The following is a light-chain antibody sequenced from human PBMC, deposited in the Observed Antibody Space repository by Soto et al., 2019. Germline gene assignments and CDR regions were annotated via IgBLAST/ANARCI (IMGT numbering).Light chain of an antibody. J-gene: IGKJ4*01. Sequence: DIPMTQSPASVSASVGDRVTITCRASQGISNWLAWYQQKPGKAPNLLIYGASSLQSGVQLRFSGSGSATDLTLTISSLQPEDFATYYCQQTNSFPLTFGGGTKVEIK. CDR3: QQTNSFPLT. V-gene: IGKV1D-12*01. CDR1: QGISNW. CDR2: GAS.